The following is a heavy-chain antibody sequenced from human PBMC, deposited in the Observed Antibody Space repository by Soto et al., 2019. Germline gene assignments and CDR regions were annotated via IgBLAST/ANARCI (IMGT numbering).Heavy chain of an antibody. Sequence: SETLSLTCAVYGGSFSGYYWSWIRQPPGKGLEWIGEINHSGSTNYNPSLKSRVTISVETSKNQFSLKLSSVTAADTAVYYCARTPMTTRSRYMDVWGKGTTVTVSS. CDR2: INHSGST. V-gene: IGHV4-34*01. D-gene: IGHD4-17*01. CDR1: GGSFSGYY. CDR3: ARTPMTTRSRYMDV. J-gene: IGHJ6*03.